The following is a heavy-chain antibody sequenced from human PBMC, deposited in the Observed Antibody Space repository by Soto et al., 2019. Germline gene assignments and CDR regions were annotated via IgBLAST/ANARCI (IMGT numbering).Heavy chain of an antibody. J-gene: IGHJ4*02. V-gene: IGHV3-21*01. D-gene: IGHD1-1*01. CDR2: ISSTSTYI. CDR1: GFTFSTYT. Sequence: EVQLVGSGGGLVKPGGSLRLSCAASGFTFSTYTMNWVRQAPGKGLEWVSSISSTSTYIYYADSLKGRFTISRDNAKNSLYLQMNRLGAEATAVYYCAREGAYWNDVGPDWGQGTLVTVSS. CDR3: AREGAYWNDVGPD.